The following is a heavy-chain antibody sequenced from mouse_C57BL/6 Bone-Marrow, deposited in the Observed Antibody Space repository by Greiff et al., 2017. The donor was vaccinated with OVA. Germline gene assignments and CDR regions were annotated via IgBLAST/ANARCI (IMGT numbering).Heavy chain of an antibody. CDR3: ARGGYYVDAMDY. CDR1: GYTFTSYW. D-gene: IGHD2-3*01. V-gene: IGHV1-53*01. Sequence: QVQLQQSGTELVKPGASVKLSCKASGYTFTSYWMHWVKQRPGQGLEWIGNINPSNGGTNYNEKFKSKATLTVDKSSSTAYMQLSSLTSEDSAVYYCARGGYYVDAMDYWGQGTSVTVSS. CDR2: INPSNGGT. J-gene: IGHJ4*01.